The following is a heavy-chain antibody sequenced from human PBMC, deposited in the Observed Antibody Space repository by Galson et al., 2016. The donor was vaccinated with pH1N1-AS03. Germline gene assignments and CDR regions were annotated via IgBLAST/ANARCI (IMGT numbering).Heavy chain of an antibody. D-gene: IGHD3-22*01. CDR1: GFTFDDYA. J-gene: IGHJ4*02. CDR3: ATNPNYYGSSFEY. V-gene: IGHV3-9*01. Sequence: SLRLSCAASGFTFDDYAMYWVRQAPGKGLEWVAGINWNSVSIDYADSVKGRFTISRDNAKNSLYLQMNSLRAEDTAFYYCATNPNYYGSSFEYWGQGTLVTVSS. CDR2: INWNSVSI.